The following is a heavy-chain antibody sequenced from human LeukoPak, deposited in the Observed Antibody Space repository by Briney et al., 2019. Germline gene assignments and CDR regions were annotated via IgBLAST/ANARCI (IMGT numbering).Heavy chain of an antibody. V-gene: IGHV1-18*04. Sequence: GASVKVSCKASGYILSSYKMHWVRQAPGQGLEWMGWISAYNGNTNYAQKLQGRVTMTTDTSTSTAYMELRSLRSDDTAVYYCARDAKRLNYYGSGSYPDCWGQGTLVAVSS. CDR2: ISAYNGNT. CDR3: ARDAKRLNYYGSGSYPDC. D-gene: IGHD3-10*01. CDR1: GYILSSYK. J-gene: IGHJ4*02.